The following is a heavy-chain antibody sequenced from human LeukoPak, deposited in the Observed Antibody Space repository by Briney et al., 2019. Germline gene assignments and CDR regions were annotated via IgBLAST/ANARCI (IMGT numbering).Heavy chain of an antibody. CDR2: ISHDGGIR. Sequence: GGSLRLSCAASGFTFSTYSFHWVRQAPGKGLEWVALISHDGGIRYNVDSMQGRFTISRDNSKNTLFLQMNNLRVEDTALYYCAGETDGDYIIDSWGQGTLVTVSS. V-gene: IGHV3-30*04. D-gene: IGHD4-17*01. CDR3: AGETDGDYIIDS. J-gene: IGHJ4*02. CDR1: GFTFSTYS.